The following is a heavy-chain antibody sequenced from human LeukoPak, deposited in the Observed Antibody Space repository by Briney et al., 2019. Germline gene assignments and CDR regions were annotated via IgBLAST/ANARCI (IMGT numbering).Heavy chain of an antibody. D-gene: IGHD5-12*01. J-gene: IGHJ3*02. CDR2: IYYSEIT. CDR1: GGSISSYY. V-gene: IGHV4-59*01. CDR3: ARAVDAGAFDI. Sequence: WETLSLTCTVSGGSISSYYWSWIQQPPGKGLEWIGYIYYSEITNYNPALKSRVTISVDTSKNQFSLELSSVTAADTAVYYCARAVDAGAFDIWGQGTMVTVSS.